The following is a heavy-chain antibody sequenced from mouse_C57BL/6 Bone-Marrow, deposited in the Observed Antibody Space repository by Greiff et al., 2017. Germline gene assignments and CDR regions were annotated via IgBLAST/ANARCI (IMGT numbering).Heavy chain of an antibody. D-gene: IGHD2-10*02. J-gene: IGHJ4*01. V-gene: IGHV14-2*01. Sequence: VQLQQSGAELVKPGASVKLSCTASGFNIKDYYMHWVKQRTEQGLEWIGRIDPEDGETTYAPKFQGKATITSDTSSTTAYLQLSSLTSDDTSVYYFARIYPSKGDMDYWGQGTSVTVSS. CDR3: ARIYPSKGDMDY. CDR1: GFNIKDYY. CDR2: IDPEDGET.